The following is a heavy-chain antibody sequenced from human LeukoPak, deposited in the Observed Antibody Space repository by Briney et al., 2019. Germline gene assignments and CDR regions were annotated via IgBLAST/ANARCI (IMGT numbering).Heavy chain of an antibody. CDR2: INHSGST. V-gene: IGHV4-34*01. CDR3: ARGPYCSSTSCYWGHWFDP. J-gene: IGHJ5*02. Sequence: SETLSLTCAVYGGSFSGYYWSWIRQPPGKGLEWIGEINHSGSTNYNPSLKSRVTISVDTSKNQFSLKLSSVTAADTAVYYCARGPYCSSTSCYWGHWFDPWAREPWSPSPQ. D-gene: IGHD2-2*01. CDR1: GGSFSGYY.